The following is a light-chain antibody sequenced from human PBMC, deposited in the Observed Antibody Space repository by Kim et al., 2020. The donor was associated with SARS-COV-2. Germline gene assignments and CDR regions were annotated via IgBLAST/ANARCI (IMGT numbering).Light chain of an antibody. CDR2: EAS. J-gene: IGKJ1*01. Sequence: ASVGGRGTILCRASQNINNWLAWYQQKPGKAPKLLMYEASSLETGVPSRFNGSGSGAKFTLTISSLQPDDCATYYCQQYNTYPWTFGLGTKVDIK. V-gene: IGKV1-5*03. CDR3: QQYNTYPWT. CDR1: QNINNW.